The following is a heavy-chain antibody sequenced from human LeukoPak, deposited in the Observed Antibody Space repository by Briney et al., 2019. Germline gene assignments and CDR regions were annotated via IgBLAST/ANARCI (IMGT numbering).Heavy chain of an antibody. V-gene: IGHV3-30*03. D-gene: IGHD5-12*01. Sequence: GGSLRLSCATSQFNFNKFGMTWVRQAPGKGLEWVAVISYDGSNKYYADSVKGRFTISRDNSKNTLYLQMNSLRAEDTAVYYCARDKVNSGYEGYYFDYWGQGTLVTVSS. CDR1: QFNFNKFG. J-gene: IGHJ4*02. CDR2: ISYDGSNK. CDR3: ARDKVNSGYEGYYFDY.